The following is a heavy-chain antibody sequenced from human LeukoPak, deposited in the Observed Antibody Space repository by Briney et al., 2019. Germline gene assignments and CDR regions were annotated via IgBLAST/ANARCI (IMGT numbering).Heavy chain of an antibody. CDR2: INPNSGGT. Sequence: GASVKVSCKASGYTFTAYYMHWVRQAPGQGLEWMGWINPNSGGTNYAQKFQGRVTMTTGTSTSTAYMELSRLRSDDTAVYYCARVQLGGHDYWGQGTLVTVSS. CDR3: ARVQLGGHDY. D-gene: IGHD2-15*01. J-gene: IGHJ4*02. V-gene: IGHV1-2*02. CDR1: GYTFTAYY.